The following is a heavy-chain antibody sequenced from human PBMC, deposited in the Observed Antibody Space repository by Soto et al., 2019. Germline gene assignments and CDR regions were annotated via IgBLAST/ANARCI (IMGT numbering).Heavy chain of an antibody. CDR1: GDSIISINW. V-gene: IGHV4-4*02. J-gene: IGHJ4*02. D-gene: IGHD3-22*01. Sequence: SETLSLTCAISGDSIISINWWTWVRQLPGQGLEWIGEIHHDVPTYYNPSLRGRVTISVDKSKSQLSLMLSSVTAADTAFYYCAGQGSIYYTYAYWGQGTLVAVCS. CDR2: IHHDVPT. CDR3: AGQGSIYYTYAY.